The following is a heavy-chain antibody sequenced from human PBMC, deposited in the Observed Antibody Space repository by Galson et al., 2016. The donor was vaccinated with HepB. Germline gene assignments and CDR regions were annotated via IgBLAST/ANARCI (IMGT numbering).Heavy chain of an antibody. CDR2: LYHSGRT. CDR3: AGFDLGECGRAGCSSD. V-gene: IGHV4-4*02. Sequence: ETLSLTCAVSGGSIGSSKWWTWVRQPPGKGLEWIGELYHSGRTNYNPSLTSRVTISVDKSRNQFTLNLSSVTAAETAVYYCAGFDLGECGRAGCSSDWGQGTLVTVSS. CDR1: GGSIGSSKW. J-gene: IGHJ4*02. D-gene: IGHD6-6*01.